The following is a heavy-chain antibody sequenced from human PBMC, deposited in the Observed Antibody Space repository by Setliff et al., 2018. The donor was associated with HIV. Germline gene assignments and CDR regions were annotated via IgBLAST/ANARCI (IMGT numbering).Heavy chain of an antibody. CDR1: GFTFSDYW. CDR3: VRDLPPDY. CDR2: ITQDGSEK. Sequence: PGGSLRLSCAASGFTFSDYWMSWVRQAPGKGLGWVANITQDGSEKYYVESVKGRFTISRDNAENSLYLQMNNLRAEDTAVYYCVRDLPPDYWGQGTLVTVSS. V-gene: IGHV3-7*03. J-gene: IGHJ4*02.